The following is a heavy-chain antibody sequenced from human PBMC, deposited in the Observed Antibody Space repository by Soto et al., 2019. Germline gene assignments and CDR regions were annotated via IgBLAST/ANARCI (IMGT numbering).Heavy chain of an antibody. V-gene: IGHV1-8*01. J-gene: IGHJ4*02. Sequence: ASVKISCKASGYTFTSYDIYWVRQATGQGLEWMGWMNPNTGNSGYAQKFQGRVTMTSDTSISTAHMELSSLRSEDTAVYYCARRAETNGWNGFGADKYYFDFWGQGTMVTV. CDR1: GYTFTSYD. CDR3: ARRAETNGWNGFGADKYYFDF. D-gene: IGHD1-1*01. CDR2: MNPNTGNS.